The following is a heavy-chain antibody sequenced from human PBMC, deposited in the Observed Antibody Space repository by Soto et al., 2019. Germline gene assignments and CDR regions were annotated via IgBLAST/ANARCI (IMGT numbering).Heavy chain of an antibody. J-gene: IGHJ4*02. Sequence: GASVQVSCTASGGTFSSYRFNWVRQARGQGLEWLGGIVPIYRTADYAQKFQGRVTITADESTRTVYMELSSLKSQDTALYYCARDSGAKLSSSWGQGTLVTISS. CDR3: ARDSGAKLSSS. V-gene: IGHV1-69*13. CDR1: GGTFSSYR. CDR2: IVPIYRTA. D-gene: IGHD6-13*01.